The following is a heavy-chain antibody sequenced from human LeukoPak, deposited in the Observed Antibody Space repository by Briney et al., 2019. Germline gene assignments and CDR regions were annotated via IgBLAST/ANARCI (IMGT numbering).Heavy chain of an antibody. Sequence: SETLSLTCTVSGGSISSYYWSWLRQSPGKGLEWLGYIYYSGSTKYNPSLKSRVTISVDTSKNQFSLKLNSVTAADTAVYYCARDTQEPAEMTTVGDAFDIWGQGTMVTVSS. CDR3: ARDTQEPAEMTTVGDAFDI. D-gene: IGHD4-17*01. V-gene: IGHV4-59*01. CDR1: GGSISSYY. CDR2: IYYSGST. J-gene: IGHJ3*02.